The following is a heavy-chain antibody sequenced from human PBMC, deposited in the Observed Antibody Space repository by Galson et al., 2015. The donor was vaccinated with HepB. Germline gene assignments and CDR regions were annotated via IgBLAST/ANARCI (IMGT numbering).Heavy chain of an antibody. D-gene: IGHD6-6*01. CDR1: GFTFTRYW. CDR3: ARVDGSSTADW. CDR2: INTDGSST. J-gene: IGHJ4*02. V-gene: IGHV3-74*01. Sequence: SLRLSCAASGFTFTRYWMHWVRQAPGKGLVWVSRINTDGSSTSYADSVKGRFTVSRDNARNTLYLQMSSLRAEDTAVYYCARVDGSSTADWWGQGTLVTVPS.